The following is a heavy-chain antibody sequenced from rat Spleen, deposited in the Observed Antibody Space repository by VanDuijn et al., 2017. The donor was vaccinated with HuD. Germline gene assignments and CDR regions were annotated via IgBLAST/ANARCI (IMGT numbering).Heavy chain of an antibody. CDR3: ATDYYSGSYWYFDF. CDR1: GFTFSDYN. J-gene: IGHJ1*01. D-gene: IGHD1-1*01. V-gene: IGHV5S10*01. CDR2: IIYDGSRT. Sequence: EVQLVESGGGLVQPGRSLKLSCAASGFTFSDYNMAWVRQAPKKGLEWVATIIYDGSRTYYRDSVKGRFTISRDNAKSTLYLQMDSLRSEDTATYYCATDYYSGSYWYFDFWGPGTMVTVSS.